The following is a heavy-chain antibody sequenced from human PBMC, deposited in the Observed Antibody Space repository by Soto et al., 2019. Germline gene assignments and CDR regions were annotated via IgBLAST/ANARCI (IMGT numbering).Heavy chain of an antibody. V-gene: IGHV4-31*03. D-gene: IGHD2-2*01. CDR2: VHYSGTT. Sequence: SETLSLTCTVSGASIRSGNYYWTWIRQLPGKGLEWIGYVHYSGTTYSNPSLRSRVSISVDTSKNQFSLTVNSVTAADTAVYYCARENIVVVPAAKGWFDPWGPGTLVTVSS. CDR1: GASIRSGNYY. J-gene: IGHJ5*02. CDR3: ARENIVVVPAAKGWFDP.